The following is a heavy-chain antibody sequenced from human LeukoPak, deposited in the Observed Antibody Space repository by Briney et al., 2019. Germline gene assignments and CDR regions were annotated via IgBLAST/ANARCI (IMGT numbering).Heavy chain of an antibody. V-gene: IGHV4-39*01. Sequence: SETLSLTCTVSNGSITSSTYYWGWIRQPPGKGLEWSGSIYYSGSTYYNPSLQSRVTIAVDTSKTQSSMKLSYVSAADTAMYYCAGQEAAGYFDYWGQGTLVIVSS. J-gene: IGHJ4*02. D-gene: IGHD6-13*01. CDR1: NGSITSSTYY. CDR2: IYYSGST. CDR3: AGQEAAGYFDY.